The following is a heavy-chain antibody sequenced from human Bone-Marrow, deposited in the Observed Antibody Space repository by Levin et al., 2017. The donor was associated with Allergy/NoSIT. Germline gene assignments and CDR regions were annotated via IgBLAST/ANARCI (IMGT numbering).Heavy chain of an antibody. CDR2: ISGSGGNT. J-gene: IGHJ4*02. D-gene: IGHD3-22*01. V-gene: IGHV3-23*01. Sequence: GESLKISCAASGFIFSNYAMNWVRQAPGKGLEWVSQISGSGGNTHYADSVKGLFTFSRDNSKNTLYLQMNSLRAEDTAVYYCAGYDTSAYHSPFDYWGQGTLVTVSS. CDR1: GFIFSNYA. CDR3: AGYDTSAYHSPFDY.